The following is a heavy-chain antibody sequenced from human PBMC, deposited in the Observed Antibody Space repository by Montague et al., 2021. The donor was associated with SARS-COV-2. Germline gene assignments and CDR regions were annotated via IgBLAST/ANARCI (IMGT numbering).Heavy chain of an antibody. CDR2: IYFSGSA. Sequence: SETLSLTCTVSGGAISTSSFHWGWVRQSPGKGLEWIATIYFSGSAYYNPSLKSRVSISIDTSKNKSSLQLTSVTAADTAVYYCARHAPFSDNYRRYPFNFDFWGQGTLVTVPS. J-gene: IGHJ4*02. D-gene: IGHD1-1*01. CDR1: GGAISTSSFH. V-gene: IGHV4-39*01. CDR3: ARHAPFSDNYRRYPFNFDF.